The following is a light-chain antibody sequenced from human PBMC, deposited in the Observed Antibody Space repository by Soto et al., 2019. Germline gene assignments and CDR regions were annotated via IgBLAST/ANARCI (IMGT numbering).Light chain of an antibody. CDR2: AAS. CDR3: QQYGTSRR. CDR1: QSVISNY. Sequence: VLTQSPGTLSLSPGESATLSCRASQSVISNYLTWYQQKPGQAPRLLIYAASTKTTGVPDRFRGSGAGTEFTPTISRLEPEDVAVYYCQQYGTSRRFGGGTKVEIK. V-gene: IGKV3-20*01. J-gene: IGKJ4*01.